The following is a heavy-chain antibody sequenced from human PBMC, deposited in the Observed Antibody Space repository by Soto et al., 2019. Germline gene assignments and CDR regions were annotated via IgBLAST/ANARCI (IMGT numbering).Heavy chain of an antibody. J-gene: IGHJ6*02. CDR3: ARDRFRPRDDIVVVPAADYYYYYYGMDV. Sequence: ASVKVSCKASGYTFTSYYIHWVRQAPGQGLEWMGVITPSGDSTTYAHNFQGRVTLATDTSTSTAYMELSSLRSEDTAVYYCARDRFRPRDDIVVVPAADYYYYYYGMDVWGQGTTVTVSS. V-gene: IGHV1-46*01. CDR2: ITPSGDST. D-gene: IGHD2-2*01. CDR1: GYTFTSYY.